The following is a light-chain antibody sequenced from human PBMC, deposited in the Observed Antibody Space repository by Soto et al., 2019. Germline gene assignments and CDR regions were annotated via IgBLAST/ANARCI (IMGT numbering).Light chain of an antibody. CDR2: DAS. Sequence: EIVLTQSPPTLSLSPGERATLSCRASQSINHYLAWYQQKPGQAPRLLIYDASNRATGIPARFSGSGSGTHFTLAISSLEPEDVAVYYCHQRTNLPLTFGQGTRLEIK. J-gene: IGKJ5*01. CDR3: HQRTNLPLT. V-gene: IGKV3-11*01. CDR1: QSINHY.